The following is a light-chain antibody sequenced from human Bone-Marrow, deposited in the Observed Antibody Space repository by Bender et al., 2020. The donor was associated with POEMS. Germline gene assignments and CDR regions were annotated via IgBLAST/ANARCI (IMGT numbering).Light chain of an antibody. J-gene: IGLJ2*01. CDR3: SSYASSATLGV. CDR2: DVS. Sequence: QSALTQPASVSGSPEQSITISCTGTSSDVGSYNLVSWYQQHPGKAPKLMIYDVSKRPSGISNRFSGSKSGNMASLTISGLQAEDEADYYCSSYASSATLGVFGGGTKLTVL. V-gene: IGLV2-14*02. CDR1: SSDVGSYNL.